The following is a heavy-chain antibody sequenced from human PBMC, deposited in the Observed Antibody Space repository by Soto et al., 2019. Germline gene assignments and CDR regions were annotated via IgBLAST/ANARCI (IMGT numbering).Heavy chain of an antibody. D-gene: IGHD2-15*01. CDR1: GGSISSGSYY. Sequence: SETLSLTCTVSGGSISSGSYYWGWIRQPPGKGLEWIGTIYYSGSTYYHPSLRRRVTLAVDTSKNPFSRKLTSVTAADTAVYYCARLEGYCSGGTCYRTSGWFDPWGQGTPVTVSS. CDR2: IYYSGST. J-gene: IGHJ5*02. V-gene: IGHV4-39*01. CDR3: ARLEGYCSGGTCYRTSGWFDP.